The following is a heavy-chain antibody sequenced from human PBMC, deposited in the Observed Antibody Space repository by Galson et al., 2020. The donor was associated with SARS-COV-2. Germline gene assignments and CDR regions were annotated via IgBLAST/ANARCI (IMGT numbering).Heavy chain of an antibody. Sequence: GESLKISCAASGFTFSSYAMHWVRQAPGKGLEWVAVISYDGSNKYYADSVKGRFTISRDNSKNTLYLQMNSLRAEDTAVYYWVGELLPFFAFDIWGQGTMVTVSS. V-gene: IGHV3-30*04. CDR3: VGELLPFFAFDI. D-gene: IGHD1-26*01. CDR2: ISYDGSNK. J-gene: IGHJ3*02. CDR1: GFTFSSYA.